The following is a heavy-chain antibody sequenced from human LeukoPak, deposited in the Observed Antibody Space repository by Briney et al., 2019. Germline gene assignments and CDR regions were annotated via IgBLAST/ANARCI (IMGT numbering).Heavy chain of an antibody. J-gene: IGHJ4*02. CDR2: IRYDGSNK. CDR1: GFTFSSYG. Sequence: PGGSLRLSCAASGFTFSSYGMHWVRQAPGKGQEWVAFIRYDGSNKYYADSVKGRFTISRDNSKNTLYLQMNSLRAEDTAVYYCAKVWGYCSSTSCYRDYWGQGTLVTVSS. D-gene: IGHD2-2*02. V-gene: IGHV3-30*02. CDR3: AKVWGYCSSTSCYRDY.